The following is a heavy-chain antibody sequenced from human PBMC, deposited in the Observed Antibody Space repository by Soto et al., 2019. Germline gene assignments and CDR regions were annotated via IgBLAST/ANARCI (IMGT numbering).Heavy chain of an antibody. CDR1: GDSISRSSQY. V-gene: IGHV4-39*01. CDR3: ARHWIAGSSIP. D-gene: IGHD2-21*01. CDR2: IHYSGTS. Sequence: SETLSLTCSVSGDSISRSSQYWGWIRQPPGKGPEWIGSIHYSGTSYYNPSLKSRVTIFVDTSKNQLSLKLSSVTAADTALYYCARHWIAGSSIPWGQGTLVTVSS. J-gene: IGHJ5*02.